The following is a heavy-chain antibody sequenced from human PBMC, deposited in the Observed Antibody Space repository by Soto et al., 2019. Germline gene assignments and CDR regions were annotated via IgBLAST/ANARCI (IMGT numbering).Heavy chain of an antibody. CDR2: IYPGDSDT. J-gene: IGHJ4*02. V-gene: IGHV5-51*01. D-gene: IGHD3-9*01. CDR1: GYSFTSYW. CDR3: AASVYDILTGPGFDY. Sequence: PGESLKISCKGSGYSFTSYWIGWVRQMPGKGLEWMGIIYPGDSDTRYSPSFQGQVTISADKSISTAYLQWSSLKASDTAMYYCAASVYDILTGPGFDYWGQGTLVTSPQ.